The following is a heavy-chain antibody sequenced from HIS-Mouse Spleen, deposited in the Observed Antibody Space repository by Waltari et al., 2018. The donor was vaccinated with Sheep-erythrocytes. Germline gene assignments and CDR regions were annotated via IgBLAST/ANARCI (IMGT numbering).Heavy chain of an antibody. Sequence: VVQPGRSLRLSCAASGFTFSSYGMHGVRQAPGKGLEGGAVISYDGSNNYYADSVKGRFTISRDNSKNTLYLQMNSLRAEDTAVYYCAKETSSGWYYYYYGMDVWGQGTTVTVSS. D-gene: IGHD6-19*01. CDR3: AKETSSGWYYYYYGMDV. CDR1: GFTFSSYG. CDR2: ISYDGSNN. V-gene: IGHV3-30*18. J-gene: IGHJ6*02.